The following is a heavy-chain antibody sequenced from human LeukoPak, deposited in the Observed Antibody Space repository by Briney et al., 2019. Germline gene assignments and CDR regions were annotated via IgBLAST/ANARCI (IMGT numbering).Heavy chain of an antibody. J-gene: IGHJ3*02. V-gene: IGHV3-53*01. D-gene: IGHD3-16*01. CDR2: IYSGGST. CDR3: ARGGSYLSAFDI. Sequence: WGSLSLSCAASGFTVSSNYMSWVRQAPGKGLEWVSIIYSGGSTFYADSVKGRFTISRDNSKNTLYLQMNSLRAEDTAVYYCARGGSYLSAFDIWGQGTMVTVSS. CDR1: GFTVSSNY.